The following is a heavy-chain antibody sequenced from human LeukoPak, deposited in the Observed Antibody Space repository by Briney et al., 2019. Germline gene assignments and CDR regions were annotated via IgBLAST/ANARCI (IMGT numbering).Heavy chain of an antibody. V-gene: IGHV1-46*01. D-gene: IGHD6-6*01. CDR2: ISPSGGST. J-gene: IGHJ6*03. CDR3: ARGNSSSSPYYYYCYMDV. Sequence: ASVKVSCKAFGYTFTSNYMHWVRQAPGQGPEWMGVISPSGGSTTYAQKFQGRVTLTRDMSTSTDYLELSRLRSDDTAVYYCARGNSSSSPYYYYCYMDVWGKGTTVTVSS. CDR1: GYTFTSNY.